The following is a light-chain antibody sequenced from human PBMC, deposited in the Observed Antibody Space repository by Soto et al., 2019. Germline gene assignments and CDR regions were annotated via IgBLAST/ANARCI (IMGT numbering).Light chain of an antibody. CDR3: SSYASSSTVI. CDR2: DVS. J-gene: IGLJ2*01. V-gene: IGLV2-14*01. Sequence: QSALTQPASVSGSPGQSITISCTGTRSDVGAYNYVSWYQQHPVKAPKLMIYDVSSRPSGISNRFSGSKSGNTASLTISGVQAEYEADYYCSSYASSSTVIFGGGTKLTVL. CDR1: RSDVGAYNY.